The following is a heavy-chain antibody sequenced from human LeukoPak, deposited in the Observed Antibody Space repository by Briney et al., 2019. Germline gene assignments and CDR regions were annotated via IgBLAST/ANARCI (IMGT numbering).Heavy chain of an antibody. J-gene: IGHJ4*02. CDR2: ISSSSSYI. D-gene: IGHD3-22*01. Sequence: GRSLRLSCAASGFTFSSYSMNSVRQTPGKGLEWVSSISSSSSYIYYADSEKGRFTISRDNAKNALYLQMNSLRSEDTAVYYCASYDSSGYYYIGIDYWGQGTLVSVSS. CDR3: ASYDSSGYYYIGIDY. CDR1: GFTFSSYS. V-gene: IGHV3-21*01.